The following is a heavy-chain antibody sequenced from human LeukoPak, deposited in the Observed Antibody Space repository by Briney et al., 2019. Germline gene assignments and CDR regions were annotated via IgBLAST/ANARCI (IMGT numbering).Heavy chain of an antibody. J-gene: IGHJ5*02. CDR1: GGSISSYH. CDR3: ARGTHYDILTGLIPTGGWFDP. CDR2: IYYSGST. V-gene: IGHV4-59*01. D-gene: IGHD3-9*01. Sequence: PSETLSLTCTVSGGSISSYHWSWIRQPPGKGLEWIGYIYYSGSTNYNPSLKSRVTISVDTSKNQFSLKLSSVTADTAVYYCARGTHYDILTGLIPTGGWFDPWGQGTLVTVSS.